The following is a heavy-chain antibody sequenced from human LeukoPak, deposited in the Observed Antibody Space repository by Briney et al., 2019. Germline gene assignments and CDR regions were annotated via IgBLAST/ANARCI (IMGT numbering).Heavy chain of an antibody. CDR1: GYTFTGYY. CDR3: ARGRVGPNAFDI. V-gene: IGHV1-69*13. CDR2: IIPIFGTA. J-gene: IGHJ3*02. Sequence: SVKVSCKASGYTFTGYYMNWVRQAPGQGLEWMGGIIPIFGTANYAQRFQGRVTITADESTSTAYMELSSLRSEDTAVYYCARGRVGPNAFDIWGQGTMVTVSS. D-gene: IGHD1-26*01.